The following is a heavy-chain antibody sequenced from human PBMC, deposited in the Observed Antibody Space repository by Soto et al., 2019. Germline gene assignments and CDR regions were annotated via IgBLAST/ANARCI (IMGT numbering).Heavy chain of an antibody. Sequence: QVQLQESGPGLVKPSQTLSLTCTVSGGSISSGDYYWSWIRQPPGKGLEWIGYIYYSGSTYYNPSLKIRVTISVDTSKNEFSRKLSSVTAAATAVYYCARVHYYGSGTQSPDYFDYWGQGTLVTVSS. CDR1: GGSISSGDYY. V-gene: IGHV4-30-4*01. CDR3: ARVHYYGSGTQSPDYFDY. J-gene: IGHJ4*02. CDR2: IYYSGST. D-gene: IGHD3-10*01.